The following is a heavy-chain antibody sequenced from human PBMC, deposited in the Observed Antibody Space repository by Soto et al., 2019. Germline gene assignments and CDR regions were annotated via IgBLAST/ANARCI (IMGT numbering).Heavy chain of an antibody. Sequence: PGGSQRLSCAASGFTFGGYVMHWVRQAPGKGLEWVAVIWSDGSITDYADSVKGRFTISRDNSKNTLDLQMNSLRREDTAVYYCAREGLPNDDFWSGYGRGLSQFDYWGQGTPVTVSS. CDR2: IWSDGSIT. V-gene: IGHV3-33*01. J-gene: IGHJ4*02. D-gene: IGHD3-3*01. CDR3: AREGLPNDDFWSGYGRGLSQFDY. CDR1: GFTFGGYV.